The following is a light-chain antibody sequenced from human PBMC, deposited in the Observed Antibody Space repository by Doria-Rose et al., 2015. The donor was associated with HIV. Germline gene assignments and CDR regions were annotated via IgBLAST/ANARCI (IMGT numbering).Light chain of an antibody. Sequence: EIVLTQSPATLSVSPGERATLSCRASQGIDSDLAWYQQKPGQAPRLLIYRASIRATGIPPRFTGGGSGTEFTLTISSLQSEDFAVYFCQQYSQWPPYTFGQGTKLEVK. V-gene: IGKV3-15*01. CDR1: QGIDSD. CDR2: RAS. J-gene: IGKJ2*01. CDR3: QQYSQWPPYT.